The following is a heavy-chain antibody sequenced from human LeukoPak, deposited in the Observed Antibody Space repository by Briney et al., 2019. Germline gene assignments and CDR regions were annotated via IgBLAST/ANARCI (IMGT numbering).Heavy chain of an antibody. CDR2: IKQDGSEE. CDR3: ARDGRVAGYAFDI. V-gene: IGHV3-7*01. J-gene: IGHJ3*02. CDR1: GFTFSSYW. Sequence: PGGSLRLSCAASGFTFSSYWMSWVRQAPGKGLEWVANIKQDGSEEYYVDSVKGRFTISRDNAKNSLYLQMNSLRAEDTAVYYCARDGRVAGYAFDIWGQGTMVTVSS. D-gene: IGHD6-19*01.